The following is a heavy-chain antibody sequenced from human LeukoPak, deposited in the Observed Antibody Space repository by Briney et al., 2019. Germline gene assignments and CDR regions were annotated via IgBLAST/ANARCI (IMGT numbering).Heavy chain of an antibody. CDR1: GGSISSYY. J-gene: IGHJ5*02. CDR3: SRKKKSGFWRTSLLLNWFDP. CDR2: IYYSGST. D-gene: IGHD3-3*01. V-gene: IGHV4-59*12. Sequence: ASETLSLTCTVSGGSISSYYWSWIRQPPGKGLEWIGYIYYSGSTNYNPSLKSRVTISVDTSKNQFSLKLSSVTAADTAVYYCSRKKKSGFWRTSLLLNWFDPWGQGTLVTVSS.